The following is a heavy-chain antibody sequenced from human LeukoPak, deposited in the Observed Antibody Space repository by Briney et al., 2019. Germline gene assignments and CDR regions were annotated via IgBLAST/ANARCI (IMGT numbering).Heavy chain of an antibody. CDR2: FDPEDGET. V-gene: IGHV1-24*01. CDR3: ATGYYYDTSGYYFFDN. J-gene: IGHJ4*02. D-gene: IGHD3-22*01. Sequence: GASVKVSCKVSGYTLTELSMHWVRQAPGKGLEWVGGFDPEDGETIYAHKFQGRVTITEDTSTDTAYMELNSLRAEDTAVYYCATGYYYDTSGYYFFDNWGQGTLVTVSS. CDR1: GYTLTELS.